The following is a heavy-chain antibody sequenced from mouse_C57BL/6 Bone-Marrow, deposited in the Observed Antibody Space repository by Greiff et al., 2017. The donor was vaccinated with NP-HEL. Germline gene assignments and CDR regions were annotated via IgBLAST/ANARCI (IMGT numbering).Heavy chain of an antibody. Sequence: EVQGVESGPGLAKPSQTLSLTCSVTGYSITSDYWNWIRKFPGNKLEYMGYISYSGSTYYNPSLKSRISITRDTSKNQYYLQVNSVTTEDTATYYCARSPLWLRRNYYAMDYWGQGTSVTVSS. J-gene: IGHJ4*01. CDR1: GYSITSDY. CDR2: ISYSGST. D-gene: IGHD2-2*01. CDR3: ARSPLWLRRNYYAMDY. V-gene: IGHV3-8*01.